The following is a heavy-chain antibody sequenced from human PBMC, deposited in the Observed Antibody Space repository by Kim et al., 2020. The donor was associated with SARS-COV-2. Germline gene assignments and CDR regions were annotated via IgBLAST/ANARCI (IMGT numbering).Heavy chain of an antibody. D-gene: IGHD3-22*01. CDR2: ISRAGGEI. CDR3: VRGQHCLIKN. V-gene: IGHV3-43*02. J-gene: IGHJ4*02. Sequence: GGSLRLSCAASGFTFDDYAIQWVRQVPGKGLEWVSLISRAGGEIKYADSVKGRFTISRDNSKKSVYLQMNSLRSEDTALYYCVRGQHCLIKNWGQGTQITVSS. CDR1: GFTFDDYA.